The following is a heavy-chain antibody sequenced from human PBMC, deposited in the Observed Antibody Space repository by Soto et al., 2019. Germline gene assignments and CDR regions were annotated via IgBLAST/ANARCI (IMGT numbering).Heavy chain of an antibody. Sequence: GGSLRLSCAASGFTFSSYNMNWVRQAPGKGLEWVSYISSSSSTIYYADSVKGRFTISRGNSKNTLYLQMNSLRAEDTAVYYCAKVVGLLGYFDYWGQGNLVTVSS. V-gene: IGHV3-48*01. CDR1: GFTFSSYN. CDR3: AKVVGLLGYFDY. D-gene: IGHD2-15*01. J-gene: IGHJ4*02. CDR2: ISSSSSTI.